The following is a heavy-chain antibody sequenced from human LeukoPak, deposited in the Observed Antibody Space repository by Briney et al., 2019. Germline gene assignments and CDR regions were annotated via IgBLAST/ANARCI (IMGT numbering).Heavy chain of an antibody. D-gene: IGHD3-16*01. Sequence: GGSLRLSCAASGFIFTDYWMHWVRQAPGKGLEWVSRVDIVGTGTIYADSARGRFTISRDNAKNSLYLEIYSLRAEDTAVYYCARGGRDHGFDTWGQGTVVTVSS. CDR2: VDIVGTGT. V-gene: IGHV3-74*01. J-gene: IGHJ3*02. CDR1: GFIFTDYW. CDR3: ARGGRDHGFDT.